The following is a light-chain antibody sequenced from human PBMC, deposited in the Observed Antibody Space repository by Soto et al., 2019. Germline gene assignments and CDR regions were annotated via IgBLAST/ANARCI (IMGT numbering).Light chain of an antibody. Sequence: EIVLTQSPGTLSFSPGERATLSCRASQSVSNNYLAWYQHIPGQAPRVLIYAASNRATGIPDRFSGSGSGTDFTLTISRLEPEAFAVYYCQQYGNSWSFGQGTKVEIK. CDR3: QQYGNSWS. J-gene: IGKJ1*01. V-gene: IGKV3-20*01. CDR1: QSVSNNY. CDR2: AAS.